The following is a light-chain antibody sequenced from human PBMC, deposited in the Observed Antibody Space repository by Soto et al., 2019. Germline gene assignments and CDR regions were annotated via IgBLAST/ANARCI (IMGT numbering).Light chain of an antibody. V-gene: IGKV4-1*01. CDR1: QNVLYSSNNKNY. CDR3: QQYYSSPPT. Sequence: DIVMTQSPDSLTVSLGERATINCKSSQNVLYSSNNKNYLAWYQQKPGQPPKLLIYWASTRESGVPDRFSGSGSETDFTLTISSLQAEDVAVYYCQQYYSSPPTFGGGTKEEIK. J-gene: IGKJ4*01. CDR2: WAS.